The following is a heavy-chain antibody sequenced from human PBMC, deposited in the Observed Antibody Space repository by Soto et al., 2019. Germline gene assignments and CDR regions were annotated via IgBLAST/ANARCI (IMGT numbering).Heavy chain of an antibody. V-gene: IGHV3-23*01. CDR3: AKATIRFLDTYGMDV. J-gene: IGHJ6*02. D-gene: IGHD3-3*01. CDR2: ISGSGAST. CDR1: GFTFSSYA. Sequence: EVQLLESGGGLGQPGGSLRLSCAASGFTFSSYAMSWVRQGPGKGLEWVSAISGSGASTFYTDSVKGRFTVSRDNSKNTLYLQMNSLSAEDTAVYYCAKATIRFLDTYGMDVWGQGTTVAVSS.